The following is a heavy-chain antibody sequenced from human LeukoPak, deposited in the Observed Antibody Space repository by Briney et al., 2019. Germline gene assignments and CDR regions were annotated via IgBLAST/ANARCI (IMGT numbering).Heavy chain of an antibody. Sequence: SETLSLTCNVSGGSISGSGYYWSWIRQHPGKGLEWIGYIYYSGNTYYNPSLKSRVTISVDTSKNQFSLILSSVTAADTAMYYCARAPITHCGGDCYSFGMDVWGQGTTVTVSS. CDR1: GGSISGSGYY. D-gene: IGHD2-21*02. V-gene: IGHV4-31*03. J-gene: IGHJ6*02. CDR2: IYYSGNT. CDR3: ARAPITHCGGDCYSFGMDV.